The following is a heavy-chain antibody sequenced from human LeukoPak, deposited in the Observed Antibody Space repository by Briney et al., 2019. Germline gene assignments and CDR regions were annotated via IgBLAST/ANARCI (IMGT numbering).Heavy chain of an antibody. CDR1: GGSLSSGTYY. J-gene: IGHJ5*02. V-gene: IGHV4-61*02. Sequence: SQTLSLTCTVSGGSLSSGTYYWSWIRQPAGEGLEWIGRIYSSGSTNYNPSLKSRVTISVDTSKNQFSLKLTSMTAADTAVYYCARSKAHLSTSWYGTWFDPWGQGTLVTVSS. CDR2: IYSSGST. CDR3: ARSKAHLSTSWYGTWFDP. D-gene: IGHD2-2*01.